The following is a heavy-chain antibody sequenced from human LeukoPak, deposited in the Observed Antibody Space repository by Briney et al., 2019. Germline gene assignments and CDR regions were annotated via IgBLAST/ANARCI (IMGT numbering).Heavy chain of an antibody. Sequence: SETLSLTCTASGGSISSYYWSWIRQPPGKGLEWIGYIYYSGSTNYNPSLKSRVTISVDTSKNQFSLKLSSVTAADTAVYYCARDRGPAFDYWGQGILVTVSS. CDR2: IYYSGST. J-gene: IGHJ4*02. CDR3: ARDRGPAFDY. D-gene: IGHD3-10*01. V-gene: IGHV4-59*01. CDR1: GGSISSYY.